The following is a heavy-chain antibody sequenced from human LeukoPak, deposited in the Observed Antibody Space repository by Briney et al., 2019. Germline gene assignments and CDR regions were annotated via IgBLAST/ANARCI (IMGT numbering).Heavy chain of an antibody. CDR3: ARPSTGWGCTCPPDR. CDR2: IHDNGDS. V-gene: IGHV4-4*07. CDR1: GGSISGYF. D-gene: IGHD2-8*01. J-gene: IGHJ4*02. Sequence: SETLSLTCTVSGGSISGYFWSWIRQPAGKGLEWIGRIHDNGDSNHNPSPTSRVTTTLDTSGNQVSLKLSSVSAAHTAVYYCARPSTGWGCTCPPDRRVRGTLATDSS.